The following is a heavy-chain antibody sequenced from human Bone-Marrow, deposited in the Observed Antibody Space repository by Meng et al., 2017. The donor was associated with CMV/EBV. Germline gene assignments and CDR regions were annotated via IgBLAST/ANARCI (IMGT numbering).Heavy chain of an antibody. CDR1: FTVSDYY. V-gene: IGHV3-11*01. CDR3: ARAGYDFWSGYPPSIDY. J-gene: IGHJ4*02. CDR2: ISSSGSTI. D-gene: IGHD3-3*01. Sequence: FTVSDYYMSWIRQAPGKGLEWVSYISSSGSTIYYADSVKGRFTISRDNAKNSLYLQMNSLRAEDTAVYYCARAGYDFWSGYPPSIDYWGQGTLVTVSS.